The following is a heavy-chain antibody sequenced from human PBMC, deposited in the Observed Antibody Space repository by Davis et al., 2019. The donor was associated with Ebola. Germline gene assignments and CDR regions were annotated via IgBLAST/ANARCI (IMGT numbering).Heavy chain of an antibody. CDR1: GFTFSRNS. Sequence: GESLKISCVASGFTFSRNSMNWVRQAPGKGLEWVSYISSSSTTIYYADSVKGRFTISRDNAKNALYLQMNSLRDEDTAVYYCATQGNIVATGHDYWGQGTLVTVSS. CDR3: ATQGNIVATGHDY. D-gene: IGHD5-12*01. V-gene: IGHV3-48*02. CDR2: ISSSSTTI. J-gene: IGHJ4*02.